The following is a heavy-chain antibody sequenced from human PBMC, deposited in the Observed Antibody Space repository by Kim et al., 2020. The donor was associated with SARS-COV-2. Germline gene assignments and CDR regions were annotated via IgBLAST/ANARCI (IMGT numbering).Heavy chain of an antibody. V-gene: IGHV4-39*01. CDR3: ARQQRVAVAWGGFDY. J-gene: IGHJ4*02. CDR2: IYYSGST. Sequence: SETLSLTCTVSGGSISSSSYYWGWIRQPPGKGLEWIGSIYYSGSTYYNPSLKSRVTISVDTSKNQFSLKLSSVTAADTAVYYCARQQRVAVAWGGFDYWGQGTLVTVSS. D-gene: IGHD6-19*01. CDR1: GGSISSSSYY.